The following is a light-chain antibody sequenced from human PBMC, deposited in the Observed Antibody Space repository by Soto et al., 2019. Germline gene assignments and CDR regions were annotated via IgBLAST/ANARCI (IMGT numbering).Light chain of an antibody. J-gene: IGLJ1*01. V-gene: IGLV1-40*01. Sequence: QSVLTQPPSVSGAQGKRFTIPSTGSTSKIGAGYDVHWYQQLPGTAPKLLIYGITNRPSGVPDRFSGSKSGTSASLAITGLQAEDEADYYCQSYDSSLSGYVFGTGTKVTVL. CDR1: TSKIGAGYD. CDR2: GIT. CDR3: QSYDSSLSGYV.